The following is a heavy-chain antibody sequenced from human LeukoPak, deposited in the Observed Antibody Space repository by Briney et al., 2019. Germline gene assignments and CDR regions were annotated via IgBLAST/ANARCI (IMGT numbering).Heavy chain of an antibody. CDR1: GGSFSGYY. V-gene: IGHV4-34*01. CDR3: ARGDGSGWYSSSYYFDY. CDR2: INHSGST. J-gene: IGHJ4*02. Sequence: NTSETLSLTCAVYGGSFSGYYWSWIRQPPGKGLEWIGEINHSGSTNYNPSLKSRVTISVDTSNNQFSLKLSSVTAADTAVYYCARGDGSGWYSSSYYFDYWGQGTLVTVSS. D-gene: IGHD6-19*01.